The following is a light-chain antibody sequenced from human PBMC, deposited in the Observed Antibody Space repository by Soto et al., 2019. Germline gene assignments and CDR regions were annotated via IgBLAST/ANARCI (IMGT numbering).Light chain of an antibody. J-gene: IGLJ3*02. CDR3: SSYTSSRYS. CDR1: SSDVGGYNY. CDR2: DVS. V-gene: IGLV2-14*01. Sequence: QSALTQPASVSGSPGQSITISCTGTSSDVGGYNYVSWYQQHPGKAPKLMIYDVSNRPSGVTNRFSGSKSGNTASLTISGLQAEDDAHYYCSSYTSSRYSFGGGTKLTVL.